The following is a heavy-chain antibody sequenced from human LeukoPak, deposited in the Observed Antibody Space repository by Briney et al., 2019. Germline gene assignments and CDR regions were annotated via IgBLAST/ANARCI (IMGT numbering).Heavy chain of an antibody. Sequence: GGSLRLSCAASGFTFSSYSMNWVRQAPGKGLEWVSYISSSSSTIYYADSVKGRFTISRDNAKNSLYLQMNSLRAEDTAVYYCASPLGDYEDYWGQGTLVTVSS. D-gene: IGHD4-17*01. J-gene: IGHJ4*02. CDR3: ASPLGDYEDY. V-gene: IGHV3-48*01. CDR1: GFTFSSYS. CDR2: ISSSSSTI.